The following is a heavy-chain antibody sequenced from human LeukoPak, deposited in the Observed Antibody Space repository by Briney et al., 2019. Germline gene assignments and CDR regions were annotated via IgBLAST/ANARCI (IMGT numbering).Heavy chain of an antibody. Sequence: GRSLRLSCAASGFTFSSYAMHWVRQAPGKGLEWVVVISYDGSNKYYADSVKGRFTISRGNSKNTLYLQMNSLRAEDTAVYYCATLSSGVFDYWGQGTLVTVSS. V-gene: IGHV3-30*04. J-gene: IGHJ4*02. CDR2: ISYDGSNK. D-gene: IGHD6-19*01. CDR3: ATLSSGVFDY. CDR1: GFTFSSYA.